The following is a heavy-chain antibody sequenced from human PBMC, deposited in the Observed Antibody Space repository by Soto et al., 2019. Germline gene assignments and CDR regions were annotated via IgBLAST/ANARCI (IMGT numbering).Heavy chain of an antibody. J-gene: IGHJ6*03. CDR3: ARGLAFLEWLSPALGYYYMDV. CDR2: MNPNSGNT. D-gene: IGHD3-3*01. Sequence: ASVKVSCKASGYTFTDFYMHWVRQATGQGLEWMGWMNPNSGNTGYAQKFQGRVTMTRNTSISTAYMELSSLRSEDTAVYYCARGLAFLEWLSPALGYYYMDVWGKGTTVTVS. CDR1: GYTFTDFY. V-gene: IGHV1-8*02.